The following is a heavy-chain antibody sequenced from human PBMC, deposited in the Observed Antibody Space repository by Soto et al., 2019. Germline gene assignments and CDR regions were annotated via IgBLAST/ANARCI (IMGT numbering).Heavy chain of an antibody. CDR2: IYYSGST. J-gene: IGHJ4*02. CDR1: GGSISSGDYY. D-gene: IGHD3-22*01. V-gene: IGHV4-30-4*01. CDR3: ARSYYDSSVLTWVFDY. Sequence: SETLSLTCTVSGGSISSGDYYWSWIRQPPGKGLEWIGYIYYSGSTYYNPSLKSRVTISVDTSKNQFSLKLSSVTAADTAVYYCARSYYDSSVLTWVFDYWGQGTLVTVSS.